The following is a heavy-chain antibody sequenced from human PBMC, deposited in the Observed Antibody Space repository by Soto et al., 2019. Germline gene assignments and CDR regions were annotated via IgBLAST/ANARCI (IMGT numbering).Heavy chain of an antibody. CDR1: GYTFTSYY. CDR2: INPSGGST. J-gene: IGHJ4*02. D-gene: IGHD2-15*01. Sequence: QVQLVQSGAEVKKPGASVKVSCKASGYTFTSYYMHWVRQAPGQGLEWMGIINPSGGSTSAQKFQGRVTMPRDTSTSTVYMELSSLRSEDTAVYYCARVYCSGGGCYSIDSWGQGTLVTVSS. V-gene: IGHV1-46*03. CDR3: ARVYCSGGGCYSIDS.